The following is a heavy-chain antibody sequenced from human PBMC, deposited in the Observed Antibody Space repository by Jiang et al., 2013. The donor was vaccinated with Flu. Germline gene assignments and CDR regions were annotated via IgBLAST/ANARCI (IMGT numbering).Heavy chain of an antibody. CDR1: TSYD. J-gene: IGHJ6*02. Sequence: TSYDINWVRQATGQGLEWMGWMNPNSGNTGYAQKFQGRVTMTRNTSISTAYMELSSLRSEDTAVYYCARMGSGSYSDGMDVWGQGTTVTVSS. D-gene: IGHD3-10*01. V-gene: IGHV1-8*01. CDR2: MNPNSGNT. CDR3: ARMGSGSYSDGMDV.